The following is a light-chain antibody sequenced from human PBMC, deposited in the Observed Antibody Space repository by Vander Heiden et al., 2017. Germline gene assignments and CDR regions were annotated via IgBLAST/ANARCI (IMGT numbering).Light chain of an antibody. Sequence: QSVLTQPPSVSEAPGQRVTISCPGSSSNIGAGYEVHRSQQLPGTAPKLLIYGNSNRPSGVPDRFSGSKSGTSASLASTGLQAEDEADYYCQSYDSSLSVVFGGGTKLTVL. CDR1: SSNIGAGYE. CDR2: GNS. CDR3: QSYDSSLSVV. V-gene: IGLV1-40*01. J-gene: IGLJ2*01.